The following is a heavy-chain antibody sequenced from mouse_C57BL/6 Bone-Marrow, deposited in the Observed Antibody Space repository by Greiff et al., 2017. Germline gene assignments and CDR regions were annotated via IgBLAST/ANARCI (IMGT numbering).Heavy chain of an antibody. V-gene: IGHV1-39*01. CDR1: GYSFTDYN. CDR2: INPNYGTT. D-gene: IGHD2-4*01. J-gene: IGHJ4*01. Sequence: VQLQQSGPELVKPGASVKISCKASGYSFTDYNMNWVKQSNGKSLEWIGVINPNYGTTSYNQKFKGKATLTVDQSSSTAYMPLNSLTSEGSAVYYWARGYDYEYAMDYWGQGTSVTGSS. CDR3: ARGYDYEYAMDY.